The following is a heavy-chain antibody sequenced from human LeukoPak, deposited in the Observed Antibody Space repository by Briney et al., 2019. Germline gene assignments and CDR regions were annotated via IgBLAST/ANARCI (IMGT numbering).Heavy chain of an antibody. V-gene: IGHV4-4*09. CDR1: GGSISSYY. CDR3: ARDVVSLNMIRGVISYNHYMDV. CDR2: IYTSGST. J-gene: IGHJ6*03. Sequence: SSETLSLTCTVSGGSISSYYWSWIRQPPGKGLEWIGYIYTSGSTNYNPSLKSRVTISVDTSKNQFSLKLSSVTAADTAVYYCARDVVSLNMIRGVISYNHYMDVWGEGTTVSVSS. D-gene: IGHD3-10*01.